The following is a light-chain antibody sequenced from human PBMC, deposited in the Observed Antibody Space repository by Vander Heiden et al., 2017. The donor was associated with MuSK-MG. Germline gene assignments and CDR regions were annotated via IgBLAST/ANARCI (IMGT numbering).Light chain of an antibody. CDR3: QQKDSRPPIT. V-gene: IGKV1-39*01. CDR2: AAS. J-gene: IGKJ4*01. CDR1: RDISTY. Sequence: DIQMTQSPSSLSAFVGDTVTITCRASRDISTYLNWYQQKQGKAPRLLIYAASKLQSGVPSRFSGSGYGRDFTLTVASRQAEDEAAYYCQQKDSRPPITFGGGTIMDIK.